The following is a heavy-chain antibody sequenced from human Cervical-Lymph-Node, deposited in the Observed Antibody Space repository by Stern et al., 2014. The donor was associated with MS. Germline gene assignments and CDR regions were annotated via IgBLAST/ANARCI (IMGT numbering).Heavy chain of an antibody. CDR3: ARDTSCKMALSGTSFATDWNFDL. D-gene: IGHD1-7*01. J-gene: IGHJ2*01. CDR1: GFNLRNYA. Sequence: QVQLVESGGGVVQPGRSLRLSCAAFGFNLRNYAIHWVRQAPGKALEGVALISCDGTNKYYADSVKGRFTLSRDNSKSMVYLQMDSLRAEDAATYYCARDTSCKMALSGTSFATDWNFDLWGRGTLVTVSS. V-gene: IGHV3-30*04. CDR2: ISCDGTNK.